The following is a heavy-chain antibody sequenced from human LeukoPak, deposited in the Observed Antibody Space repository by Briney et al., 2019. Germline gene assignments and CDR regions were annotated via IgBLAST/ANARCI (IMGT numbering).Heavy chain of an antibody. J-gene: IGHJ4*03. V-gene: IGHV1-2*02. CDR2: INPNSGGA. Sequence: GASVKVSCKASGYTFTGYYMHWVRQAPGQGLEWMGWINPNSGGANYAQKFQGRVTMTRDTSISTAYMELSRLRSDDTAVYYCARSYDSSGYSDYWGQGTTVTVSS. CDR3: ARSYDSSGYSDY. CDR1: GYTFTGYY. D-gene: IGHD3-22*01.